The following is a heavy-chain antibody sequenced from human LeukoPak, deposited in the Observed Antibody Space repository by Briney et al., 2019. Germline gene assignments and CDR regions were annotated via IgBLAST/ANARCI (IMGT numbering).Heavy chain of an antibody. D-gene: IGHD4-23*01. CDR2: ISYDGSNK. J-gene: IGHJ4*02. Sequence: GRALRLSCAASGFTFSSYGMHWVRQAPGKGLEWVAVISYDGSNKYYADSVKGRFTISRDNSKNTLYLQMNSLRAEDTAVYYCANLLRWEPYWGQGTLVTVSS. CDR3: ANLLRWEPY. CDR1: GFTFSSYG. V-gene: IGHV3-30*18.